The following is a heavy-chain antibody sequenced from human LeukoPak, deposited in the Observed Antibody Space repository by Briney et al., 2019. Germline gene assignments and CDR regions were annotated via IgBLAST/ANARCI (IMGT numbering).Heavy chain of an antibody. D-gene: IGHD6-6*01. CDR1: GFTFSSYS. J-gene: IGHJ6*03. CDR3: ARVTARPNYYYYMDV. Sequence: PGGSLRLSCAASGFTFSSYSMNWVRQAPGKGLEWVSSISSSSSYIYYADSVKGRFTISRDNAKNSLYLQMNSLRAEDTAVYYCARVTARPNYYYYMDVWGKGTTVTVSS. CDR2: ISSSSSYI. V-gene: IGHV3-21*01.